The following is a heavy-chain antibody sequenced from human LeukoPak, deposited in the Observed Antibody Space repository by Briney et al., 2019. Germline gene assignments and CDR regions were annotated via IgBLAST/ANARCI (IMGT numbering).Heavy chain of an antibody. D-gene: IGHD2-15*01. CDR2: ISYDGSNK. CDR1: GFTFSSYA. J-gene: IGHJ4*02. Sequence: GGSLKLSCAASGFTFSSYAMHWVRQAPGKGLEWVAVISYDGSNKYYADSVKGRFTISRDNSKNTLYLQMNSLRAEDTAVYYCAREVVSSPSYFDSWGQGTLVTVSS. V-gene: IGHV3-30-3*01. CDR3: AREVVSSPSYFDS.